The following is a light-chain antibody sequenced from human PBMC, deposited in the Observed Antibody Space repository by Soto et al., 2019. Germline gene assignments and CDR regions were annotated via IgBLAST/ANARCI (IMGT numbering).Light chain of an antibody. Sequence: EIVLTQSPGILSLSPGERATLSCRASQSVSNDFLAWYQQKPGQAPRLLIYGASTRATDVPDRFSGSGSGADFTMTISRLEPEDFAAYYGQKYGSSPPRTFGQGTKVDIK. J-gene: IGKJ1*01. CDR1: QSVSNDF. CDR2: GAS. CDR3: QKYGSSPPRT. V-gene: IGKV3-20*01.